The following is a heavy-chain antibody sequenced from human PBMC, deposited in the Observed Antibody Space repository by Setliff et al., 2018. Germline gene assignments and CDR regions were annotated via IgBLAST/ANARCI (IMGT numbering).Heavy chain of an antibody. D-gene: IGHD2-21*01. CDR3: ARADVPYCLGGDCYLSSH. V-gene: IGHV3-9*03. CDR1: GFTFDDYA. J-gene: IGHJ4*02. CDR2: ISWNSGSI. Sequence: GGSLRLSCAASGFTFDDYAMHWVRQAPGKGLEWVSGISWNSGSIGYADSVKGRFTISRDNAKNSLYLQMNSLRAEDMALYYCARADVPYCLGGDCYLSSHWGQGTLVTVSS.